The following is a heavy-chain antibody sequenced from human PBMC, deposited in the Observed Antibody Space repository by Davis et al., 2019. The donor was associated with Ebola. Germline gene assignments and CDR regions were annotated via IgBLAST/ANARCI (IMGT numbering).Heavy chain of an antibody. CDR2: INPSGGTT. Sequence: AASVKVSCKAFGDTFISDYMNWVRQAPGQGLEWMGIINPSGGTTSYAQKFQGRVTMTTDTSTSTAYMELRSLRSDDTAVYYCARDIAMIRGGWFDHWGQGTLVSVSS. CDR3: ARDIAMIRGGWFDH. V-gene: IGHV1-46*01. J-gene: IGHJ5*02. CDR1: GDTFISDY. D-gene: IGHD3-16*01.